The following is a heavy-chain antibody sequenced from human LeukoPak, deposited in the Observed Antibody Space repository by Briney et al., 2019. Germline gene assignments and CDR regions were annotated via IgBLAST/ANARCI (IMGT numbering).Heavy chain of an antibody. D-gene: IGHD1-26*01. J-gene: IGHJ4*02. V-gene: IGHV3-30*04. CDR1: GFTFSSYA. CDR2: ISYDGSNK. CDR3: ARESGSYHQNDYYFDY. Sequence: GGSLRLSCAASGFTFSSYAMHWVRQAPGKGLEWVAVISYDGSNKYYADSVKGRFTISRDNSKNTLYLQMNSLRAEDTAVYYCARESGSYHQNDYYFDYWGQGTLVTVSS.